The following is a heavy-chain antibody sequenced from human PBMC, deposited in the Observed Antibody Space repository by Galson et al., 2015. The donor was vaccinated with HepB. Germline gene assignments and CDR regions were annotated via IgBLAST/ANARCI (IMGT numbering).Heavy chain of an antibody. D-gene: IGHD3-22*01. CDR3: AREDYYDSSGYYSQGK. Sequence: SMRLSCAASGFTFRNYWMSWVRQAPGKGLEWVANIKQDGSETYYVDSVRGRFTISRDNAKNSVYLQMNSLRAEDTAVYYCAREDYYDSSGYYSQGKWGQGTRVTVSS. J-gene: IGHJ4*02. CDR2: IKQDGSET. V-gene: IGHV3-7*03. CDR1: GFTFRNYW.